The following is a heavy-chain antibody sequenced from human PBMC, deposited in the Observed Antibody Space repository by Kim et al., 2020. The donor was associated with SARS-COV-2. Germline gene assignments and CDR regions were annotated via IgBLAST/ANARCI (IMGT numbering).Heavy chain of an antibody. CDR3: AHRLTFFDY. Sequence: STYYPASGSGRCAIARDNSRSTLYLQMNSLRAEDTAVYYCAHRLTFFDYWCQGTLVTVSS. J-gene: IGHJ4*02. CDR2: ST. V-gene: IGHV3-23*01.